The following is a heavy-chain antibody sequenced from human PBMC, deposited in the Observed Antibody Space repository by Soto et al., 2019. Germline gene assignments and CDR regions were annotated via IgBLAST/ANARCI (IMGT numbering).Heavy chain of an antibody. J-gene: IGHJ5*02. Sequence: SETLSLTCTVSGGSISSYYWSWIRQPPGKGLEWIGYIYYSGSTNYNPSLKSRVTISVDTSKNQFSLKLSSVTAADTAVYYCASGYCSSTSCYGGGWFDPWGQGTLVTVPQ. CDR3: ASGYCSSTSCYGGGWFDP. CDR1: GGSISSYY. V-gene: IGHV4-59*01. CDR2: IYYSGST. D-gene: IGHD2-2*01.